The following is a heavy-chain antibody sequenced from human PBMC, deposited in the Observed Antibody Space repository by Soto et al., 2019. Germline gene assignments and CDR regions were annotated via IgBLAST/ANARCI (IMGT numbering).Heavy chain of an antibody. Sequence: SQTLSLTCAISGDSVSSNSAAWNWIRQSPSRGLEWLGRTYYRSKWYNDYAVSVKSRITISPDTSKNQFSLQLNSVTPEDTAVYYCARASRAVVGATDWFDPWGQGXLVTVYS. D-gene: IGHD1-26*01. V-gene: IGHV6-1*01. CDR3: ARASRAVVGATDWFDP. CDR2: TYYRSKWYN. CDR1: GDSVSSNSAA. J-gene: IGHJ5*02.